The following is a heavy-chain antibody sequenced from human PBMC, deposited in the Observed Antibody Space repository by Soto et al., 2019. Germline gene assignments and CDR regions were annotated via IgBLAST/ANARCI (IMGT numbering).Heavy chain of an antibody. CDR3: ARTPSQYSSSTQARYYYGMDV. CDR1: GFSLSTSGMC. V-gene: IGHV2-70*01. Sequence: SGPTLVNPTQTLTLTCTFSGFSLSTSGMCVSWIRQPPGKALEWLALLDWDDDKYYSTSLKTRLTISKDTSKNQVVLTMTNMDPVDTATYYCARTPSQYSSSTQARYYYGMDVWGQGTTVTVSS. CDR2: LDWDDDK. D-gene: IGHD6-6*01. J-gene: IGHJ6*02.